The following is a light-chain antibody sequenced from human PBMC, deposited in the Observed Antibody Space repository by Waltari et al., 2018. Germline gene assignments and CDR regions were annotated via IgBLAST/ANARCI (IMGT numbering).Light chain of an antibody. CDR2: RNN. V-gene: IGLV1-47*01. CDR1: RSNIGINY. CDR3: AAWDDTLSAVL. Sequence: QSVLTQPPSASGTPGQRVTISCSGSRSNIGINYVYWYQHLPGTTHKLLIYRNNQRPSGVPDRFSGSKSGTSASLAISGLRSEDEADYYCAAWDDTLSAVLFGGGTNLTVL. J-gene: IGLJ3*02.